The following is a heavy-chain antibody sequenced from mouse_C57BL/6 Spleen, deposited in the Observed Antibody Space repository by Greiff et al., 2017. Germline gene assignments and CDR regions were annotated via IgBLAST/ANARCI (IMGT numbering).Heavy chain of an antibody. CDR3: SYYSNYGFAY. CDR2: IYPSDSET. D-gene: IGHD2-5*01. J-gene: IGHJ3*01. V-gene: IGHV1-61*01. Sequence: QVQLQQPGAELVRPGSSVKLSCKASGYTFTSYWMDWVKQRPGQGLEWIGNIYPSDSETHYNQKFKDKSTLTVDKSSSTAYMQLSSLTSEDSAVYYCSYYSNYGFAYWGQGTLVTVSA. CDR1: GYTFTSYW.